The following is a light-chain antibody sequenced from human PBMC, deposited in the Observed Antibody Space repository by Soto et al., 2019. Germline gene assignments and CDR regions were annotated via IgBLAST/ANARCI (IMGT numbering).Light chain of an antibody. CDR1: RSVSTN. J-gene: IGKJ2*01. Sequence: IVMTQSPATLSVSPGERATLSCRASRSVSTNLAWDQQKPGQPPRLLMYAASTRATGIPARFSGSGSGTEFTLTISSLQSEDFAVYYCQQYDNTPPYTFGQGTKLEIK. CDR2: AAS. CDR3: QQYDNTPPYT. V-gene: IGKV3-15*01.